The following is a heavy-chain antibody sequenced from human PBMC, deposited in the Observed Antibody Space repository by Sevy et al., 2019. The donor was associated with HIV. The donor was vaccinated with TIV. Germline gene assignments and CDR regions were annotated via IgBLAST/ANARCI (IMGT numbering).Heavy chain of an antibody. CDR1: GFTFSNFG. V-gene: IGHV3-33*01. J-gene: IGHJ4*02. CDR2: VYYDGKNA. Sequence: GGSLRLSCAASGFTFSNFGMHWARQAPGGGLEWVAIVYYDGKNAYYADSVKGRFSISRDNSKNILYLHMNSLRAEDTAVYYCARDLEEWELRYLGDWGQGTLVTVSS. CDR3: ARDLEEWELRYLGD. D-gene: IGHD1-26*01.